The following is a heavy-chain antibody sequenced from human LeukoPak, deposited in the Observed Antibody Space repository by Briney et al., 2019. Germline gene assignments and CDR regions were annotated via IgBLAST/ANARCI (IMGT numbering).Heavy chain of an antibody. CDR1: GFTFNSYW. J-gene: IGHJ6*03. V-gene: IGHV3-7*01. Sequence: GGSLRLSCAASGFTFNSYWMTWVRQAPGKGLEWVAHIKQDGTEKYYADSVKGRFTISRDNAKDSVFLEMNSLRGEDTAVYYCARGGGLTSFGVVVFGTFYYMDIWGKGTTVTVSS. CDR2: IKQDGTEK. CDR3: ARGGGLTSFGVVVFGTFYYMDI. D-gene: IGHD3-3*01.